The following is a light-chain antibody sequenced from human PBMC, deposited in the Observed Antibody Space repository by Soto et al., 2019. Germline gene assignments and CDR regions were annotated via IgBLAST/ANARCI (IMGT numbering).Light chain of an antibody. J-gene: IGKJ1*01. CDR1: QSLVYSDGNTY. Sequence: DVVMTQSPLSLPVTLGQPASISCRSSQSLVYSDGNTYLNWLQQRPGQSPRRLIYKVSNRDSGVPDRFSGRGSGTDFTLKISRVEAEDVGVYYCMQGTHWPPTFGQGTKVEIK. V-gene: IGKV2-30*01. CDR2: KVS. CDR3: MQGTHWPPT.